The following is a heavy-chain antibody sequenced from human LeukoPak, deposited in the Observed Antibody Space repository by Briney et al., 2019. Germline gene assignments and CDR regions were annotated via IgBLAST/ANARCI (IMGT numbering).Heavy chain of an antibody. CDR3: AKDRVIATGIGEFDY. Sequence: PGGSLRLSCAGSGFTLSSYAMSWVRQAPGKGLEWVSAISGSGDTTYYADSAKGRFTISRDSSRNTLYLHMNSLRAEDTAVYCCAKDRVIATGIGEFDYWGQGTLVTVSS. V-gene: IGHV3-23*01. CDR2: ISGSGDTT. J-gene: IGHJ4*02. CDR1: GFTLSSYA. D-gene: IGHD6-13*01.